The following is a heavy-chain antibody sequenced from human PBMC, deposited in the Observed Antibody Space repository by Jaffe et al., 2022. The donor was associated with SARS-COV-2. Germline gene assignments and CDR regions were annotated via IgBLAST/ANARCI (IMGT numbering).Heavy chain of an antibody. V-gene: IGHV5-51*01. CDR1: GDSFIGYW. CDR3: AGGKHNNDYRGAFDI. CDR2: IYLGDSGT. J-gene: IGHJ3*02. D-gene: IGHD3-16*01. Sequence: EVQLVQSGAEVKKPGESLKISCKGSGDSFIGYWIGWVRQMPGKGLEWMGIIYLGDSGTRYNPSFQGQVTISAERSISTAYLQWSSLRASDTAMYYCAGGKHNNDYRGAFDIWGQGTMVTVSS.